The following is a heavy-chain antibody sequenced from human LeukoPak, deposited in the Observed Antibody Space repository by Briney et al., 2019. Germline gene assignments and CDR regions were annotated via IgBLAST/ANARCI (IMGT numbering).Heavy chain of an antibody. CDR3: ARFGEGSYYNADHAYDY. V-gene: IGHV4-34*01. CDR2: INHSGST. J-gene: IGHJ4*02. Sequence: PSETLSLTCAVYGGSFSGYYWSWIRQPPGKGLEWIGEINHSGSTNYNPSLKSRVTISVDTSKNQFSLKLSSVTAADTAVYYCARFGEGSYYNADHAYDYWGQGTLVTVSS. D-gene: IGHD3-10*01. CDR1: GGSFSGYY.